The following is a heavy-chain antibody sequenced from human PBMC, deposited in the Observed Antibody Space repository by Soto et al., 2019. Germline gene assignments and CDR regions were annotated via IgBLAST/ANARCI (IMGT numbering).Heavy chain of an antibody. V-gene: IGHV3-23*01. Sequence: EVHLLESGGGLVQPGESLRLSWGASGFTLSSCVRTWIRQAPGKGLEWVSSITHTGVSFYADSVKGRFTVSRDNSKNTMYLQMNNLRAEDTAVFYCAKGLINGRWYAADWGQGTLVTVSS. CDR3: AKGLINGRWYAAD. J-gene: IGHJ4*02. D-gene: IGHD6-13*01. CDR1: GFTLSSCV. CDR2: ITHTGVS.